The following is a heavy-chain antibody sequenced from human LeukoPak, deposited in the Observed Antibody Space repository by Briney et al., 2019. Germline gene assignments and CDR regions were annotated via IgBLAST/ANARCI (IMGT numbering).Heavy chain of an antibody. V-gene: IGHV1-2*02. D-gene: IGHD3-22*01. CDR3: ARDGTYYYDSSGYSDH. CDR1: GYTFTGYY. J-gene: IGHJ5*02. CDR2: ISPNSGGT. Sequence: ASVKVSCKASGYTFTGYYMHWVRQAPGQGLEWMGWISPNSGGTNYAQKFQGRVTMTRDTSISTAYMKLSRLRSDDTAVYYCARDGTYYYDSSGYSDHWGQGTLVTVSS.